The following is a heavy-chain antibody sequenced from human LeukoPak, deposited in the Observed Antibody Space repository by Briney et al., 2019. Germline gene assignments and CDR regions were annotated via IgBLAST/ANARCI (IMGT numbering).Heavy chain of an antibody. CDR3: ARDRLEGGETFDS. V-gene: IGHV3-21*01. Sequence: GGSLRLSCAASGFSCRSYSMDWVRQAPGKGLEWVSSITGSSSYISYADSVKGRFTISRDNAENSLFLQMNSLRPEDTAVYFCARDRLEGGETFDSWGQGTLVTVSS. CDR1: GFSCRSYS. CDR2: ITGSSSYI. D-gene: IGHD1-1*01. J-gene: IGHJ4*02.